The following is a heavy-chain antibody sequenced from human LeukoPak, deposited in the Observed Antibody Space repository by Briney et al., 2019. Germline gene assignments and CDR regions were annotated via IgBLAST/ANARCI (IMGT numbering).Heavy chain of an antibody. CDR2: IYSGGST. D-gene: IGHD6-19*01. CDR1: GFTVSSNY. Sequence: GSLRLSCAASGFTVSSNYMSWVRQAPEKGLEWVSVIYSGGSTYYADSVKGRFTISRDNSKNTLYLQMNSLRAEDTAVYYCARSPRGWVFDYWGQGTLVTVSS. J-gene: IGHJ4*02. V-gene: IGHV3-66*02. CDR3: ARSPRGWVFDY.